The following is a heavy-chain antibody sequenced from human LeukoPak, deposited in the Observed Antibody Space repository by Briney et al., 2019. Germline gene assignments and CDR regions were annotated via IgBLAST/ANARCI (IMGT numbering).Heavy chain of an antibody. CDR2: IRSKANSYAT. CDR3: IPGPGATYQNSDLD. D-gene: IGHD1-26*01. Sequence: SGGSLRLSCAASGFTFSGSAMHWVRQASGKGLEWVGRIRSKANSYATAYAASVKGRFTISRDDSKNTAYLQMNSLKTEDTAAYYCIPGPGATYQNSDLDWGQGTLVTVSS. J-gene: IGHJ4*02. V-gene: IGHV3-73*01. CDR1: GFTFSGSA.